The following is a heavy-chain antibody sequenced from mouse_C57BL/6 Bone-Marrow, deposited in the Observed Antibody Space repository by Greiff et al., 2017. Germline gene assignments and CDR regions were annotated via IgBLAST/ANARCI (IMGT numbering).Heavy chain of an antibody. J-gene: IGHJ3*01. CDR1: GYTFTSYW. Sequence: QVQLKEPGAELVRPGTSVKLSCKASGYTFTSYWMHWVKQRPGQGLEWIGVIDPSDSYTNYNQKFKGKATLTVDTSSSTAYMQLSSLTSEDSAVYYCARWGLRPWFAYWGQGTLVTVSA. CDR3: ARWGLRPWFAY. V-gene: IGHV1-59*01. CDR2: IDPSDSYT. D-gene: IGHD2-4*01.